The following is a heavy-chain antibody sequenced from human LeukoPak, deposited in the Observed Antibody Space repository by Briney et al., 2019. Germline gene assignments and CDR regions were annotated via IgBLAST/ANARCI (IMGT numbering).Heavy chain of an antibody. D-gene: IGHD4-11*01. CDR2: IYYSGST. V-gene: IGHV4-59*08. CDR1: GGSISGYY. Sequence: PSETLSLTCTVSGGSISGYYWSWIRQPPGKGLEWIGYIYYSGSTNYNPSLKSRVTISVDTSKNQFSLKLSSVTAADTAVYYCARHGAYPYSNYYYGMDVWGQGTTVTVSS. J-gene: IGHJ6*02. CDR3: ARHGAYPYSNYYYGMDV.